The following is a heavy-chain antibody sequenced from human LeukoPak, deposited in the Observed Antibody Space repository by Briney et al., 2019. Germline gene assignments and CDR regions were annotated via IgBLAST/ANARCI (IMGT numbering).Heavy chain of an antibody. CDR2: IYYSGST. V-gene: IGHV4-59*01. Sequence: TASETLSLTCTVSGGSISSYYWSWIRQPPGKGLEWIGYIYYSGSTNYNPSLESRVTISVDTSKNQFSLKLSSVTAADTAVYYCARVRRELLWSGKFLFDYWGQGTLVTVSS. CDR3: ARVRRELLWSGKFLFDY. D-gene: IGHD3-10*01. CDR1: GGSISSYY. J-gene: IGHJ4*02.